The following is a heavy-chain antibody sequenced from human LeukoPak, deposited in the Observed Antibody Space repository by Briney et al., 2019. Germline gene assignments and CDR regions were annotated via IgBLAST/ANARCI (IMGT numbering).Heavy chain of an antibody. D-gene: IGHD4-17*01. V-gene: IGHV3-7*01. Sequence: GGSMRLSCVASGFTFSSYYMSWVRQAPGKGLEWVANIKEDGSERYYVDSMKGRFTISRDNAKNSLYLQMNSLRAEDTAVYYCARDLYGDYFFDYWGQGTLVTVSS. J-gene: IGHJ4*02. CDR1: GFTFSSYY. CDR3: ARDLYGDYFFDY. CDR2: IKEDGSER.